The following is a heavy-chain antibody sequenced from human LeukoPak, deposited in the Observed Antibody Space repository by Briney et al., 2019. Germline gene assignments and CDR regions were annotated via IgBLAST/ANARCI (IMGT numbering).Heavy chain of an antibody. D-gene: IGHD2-2*01. V-gene: IGHV4-34*01. Sequence: PSETLSLTCAVYGGSFSGYYWSWIRQPPGKGLEGIGEINHSGSTNYNPSLKSRVTISVDTSKNQFSLKLSSVTAADTAVYYCARVGKLGYCSSTSCYRYYYYMDVWGKGTTVTVSS. CDR1: GGSFSGYY. CDR3: ARVGKLGYCSSTSCYRYYYYMDV. J-gene: IGHJ6*03. CDR2: INHSGST.